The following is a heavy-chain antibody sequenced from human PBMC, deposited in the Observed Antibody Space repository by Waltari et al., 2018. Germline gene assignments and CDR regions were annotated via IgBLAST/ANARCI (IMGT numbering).Heavy chain of an antibody. V-gene: IGHV3-23*01. CDR1: GFTFSSYT. Sequence: EVQLLDSGGGLVQPGGSLRLSCVASGFTFSSYTLLWVRQAPGKGLEWVSTISDPATGNTHYADSVKGRFTISRDDSRNTVYLQMNGLIAEDTAVYYCSTWLRAHFDYWGQGTPVTVSS. D-gene: IGHD5-12*01. CDR3: STWLRAHFDY. J-gene: IGHJ4*02. CDR2: ISDPATGNT.